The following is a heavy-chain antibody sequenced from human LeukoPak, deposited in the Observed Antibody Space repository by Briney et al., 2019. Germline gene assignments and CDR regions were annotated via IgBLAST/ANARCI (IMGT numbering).Heavy chain of an antibody. D-gene: IGHD5-18*01. CDR2: IYYSGST. V-gene: IGHV4-31*03. CDR3: ARDLRGYSYGSDAFDI. Sequence: SETLSLTCTVSGVSISSGGYYWSWIRQHPGKGLEWIGYIYYSGSTYYNPSLKSRVTISVDTSKNQFSLKLSSVTAADTAVYYCARDLRGYSYGSDAFDIWGQGTMVTVSS. J-gene: IGHJ3*02. CDR1: GVSISSGGYY.